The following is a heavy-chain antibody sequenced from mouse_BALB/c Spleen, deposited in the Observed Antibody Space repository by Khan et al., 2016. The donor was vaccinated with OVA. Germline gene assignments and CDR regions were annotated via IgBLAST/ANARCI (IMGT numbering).Heavy chain of an antibody. J-gene: IGHJ3*01. Sequence: EVELVESGGGLVKPGGSLKLSCAASGFTFSDYYMYWVRQTPEKRLEWVATISDGGTYIYYPDNVKGRFTISRDNAKNNLYLQMSSLNSEDRAMYYCTRGYYGDPFAYWGQGTLVTVSA. V-gene: IGHV5-4*02. CDR2: ISDGGTYI. CDR1: GFTFSDYY. D-gene: IGHD2-13*01. CDR3: TRGYYGDPFAY.